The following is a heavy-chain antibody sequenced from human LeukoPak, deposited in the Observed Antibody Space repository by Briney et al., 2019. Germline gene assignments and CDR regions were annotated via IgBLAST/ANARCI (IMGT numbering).Heavy chain of an antibody. CDR2: INPSGGST. CDR3: ARDMGYGSGWYPFSSYFDY. D-gene: IGHD6-19*01. Sequence: ASVKVSCKASGYTFTSYYMHWVRQAPGQGLEWMGIINPSGGSTSYAQKFQGRVTMTRDTSTSTVYMELSSLRSEDTAVYYCARDMGYGSGWYPFSSYFDYWGQGTLVIVSS. CDR1: GYTFTSYY. V-gene: IGHV1-46*01. J-gene: IGHJ4*02.